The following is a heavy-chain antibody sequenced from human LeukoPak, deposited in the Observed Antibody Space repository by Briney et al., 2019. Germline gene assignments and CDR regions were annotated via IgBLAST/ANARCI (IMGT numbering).Heavy chain of an antibody. Sequence: SETLSLTCTVSGGSISSYYWSWIRQPAGKGLEWIGRIYTSGSTNYNPSLKSRVTISVDTSKNQFSLKLSSVTAADTAVYYCARCHTDFWSGYRDYYYYYMDVWGKGTTVTVSS. CDR1: GGSISSYY. J-gene: IGHJ6*03. D-gene: IGHD3-3*01. CDR2: IYTSGST. V-gene: IGHV4-4*07. CDR3: ARCHTDFWSGYRDYYYYYMDV.